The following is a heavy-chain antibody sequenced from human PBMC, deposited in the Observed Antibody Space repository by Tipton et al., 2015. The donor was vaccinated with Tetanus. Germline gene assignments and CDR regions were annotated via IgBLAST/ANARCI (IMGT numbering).Heavy chain of an antibody. J-gene: IGHJ4*02. CDR1: GSSISRSSHY. CDR2: VYHSGAT. V-gene: IGHV4-61*01. D-gene: IGHD3-16*01. CDR3: ARGRGLGAYSFGFEY. Sequence: TLSLTCTVSGSSISRSSHYWTWIRQPPGKEPEWVGYVYHSGATNYHPSLKTRLAISADTSKNQFSLNLRSVITADTAVYYCARGRGLGAYSFGFEYWGQGALVTVSS.